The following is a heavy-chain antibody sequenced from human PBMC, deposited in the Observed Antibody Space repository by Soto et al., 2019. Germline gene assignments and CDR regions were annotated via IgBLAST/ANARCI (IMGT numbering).Heavy chain of an antibody. Sequence: GGSLRLSCAASGFTFSSYAMSWVRQAPGKGLEWVSAISGSGGSTYYADSVKGRFTISRDNSKNTLYLQMNSLRAEDTAVYFCAKDHWSAPAQSADADSFYYYYMDVWGTGTTVTVSS. CDR2: ISGSGGST. CDR1: GFTFSSYA. CDR3: AKDHWSAPAQSADADSFYYYYMDV. J-gene: IGHJ6*03. V-gene: IGHV3-23*01. D-gene: IGHD2-8*02.